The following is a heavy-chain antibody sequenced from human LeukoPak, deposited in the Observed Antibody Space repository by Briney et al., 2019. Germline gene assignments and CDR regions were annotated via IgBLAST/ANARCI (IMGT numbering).Heavy chain of an antibody. J-gene: IGHJ6*02. V-gene: IGHV4-34*01. CDR1: GGSFSGYY. CDR3: ARGTVGCSSTSCYWGYYYYGMDV. CDR2: INHSGST. Sequence: SETLSLTCAVYGGSFSGYYWSWIRQPPGKGLEWIGEINHSGSTNYNPSLKSRVTISVDTSKNQFPLKLSSVTAADTAVYYCARGTVGCSSTSCYWGYYYYGMDVWGQGTTVTVSS. D-gene: IGHD2-2*01.